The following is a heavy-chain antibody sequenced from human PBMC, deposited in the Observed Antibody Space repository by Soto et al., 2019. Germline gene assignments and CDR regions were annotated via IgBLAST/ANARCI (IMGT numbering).Heavy chain of an antibody. D-gene: IGHD4-17*01. Sequence: QLQLQESGSGLVKPSQTLSLTCAVSGGSISSGGYSWSWIRQPPGKGLEWIGYIYHSGSTYYNPSLKSRVTLSVDRSKNQFSLKLSSVTAADTAVYYWARGRGGDYGDYVTYYYYGMDVWGQGTTVTVSS. CDR1: GGSISSGGYS. V-gene: IGHV4-30-2*01. CDR2: IYHSGST. J-gene: IGHJ6*02. CDR3: ARGRGGDYGDYVTYYYYGMDV.